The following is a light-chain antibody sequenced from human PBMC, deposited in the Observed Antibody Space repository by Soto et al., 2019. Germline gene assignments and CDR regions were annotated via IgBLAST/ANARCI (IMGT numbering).Light chain of an antibody. Sequence: QPVSVSGSPGQSITISCTGTSSDVGGYNYVSWYQQHPGKAPKLMIYDVSNRPSGVSNRFSGSKSGNTASLTISGLQAEDEADYYCSSYTSSSTLVVFGGGTQLTVL. CDR2: DVS. J-gene: IGLJ2*01. CDR3: SSYTSSSTLVV. CDR1: SSDVGGYNY. V-gene: IGLV2-14*01.